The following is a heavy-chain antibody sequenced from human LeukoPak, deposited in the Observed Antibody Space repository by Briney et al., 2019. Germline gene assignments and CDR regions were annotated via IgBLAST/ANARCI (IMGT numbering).Heavy chain of an antibody. Sequence: ASVKVSCKASGGTFSSYAISWVRQAPGQGLEWMGGIIPIFGTANYAQKFQGRVTITADKSTSTAYMELSSLRSEDTAVYYCARGTGGFGESTFDYWGQGTLVTVSS. CDR1: GGTFSSYA. CDR2: IIPIFGTA. D-gene: IGHD3-10*01. J-gene: IGHJ4*02. V-gene: IGHV1-69*06. CDR3: ARGTGGFGESTFDY.